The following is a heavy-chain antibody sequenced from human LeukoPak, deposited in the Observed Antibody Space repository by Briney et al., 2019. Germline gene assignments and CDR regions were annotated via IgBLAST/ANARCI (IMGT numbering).Heavy chain of an antibody. V-gene: IGHV3-48*03. CDR1: GFTFSSYE. CDR3: AELGITMTGGV. Sequence: TGGSLRLSCAASGFTFSSYEMNWVRQAPGKGLEWVSYISSSGSTIYYADSVKGRFTISRDNAKNSLYLQVNSLRAEDTAVYYCAELGITMTGGVWGKGTTVTISS. CDR2: ISSSGSTI. J-gene: IGHJ6*04. D-gene: IGHD3-10*02.